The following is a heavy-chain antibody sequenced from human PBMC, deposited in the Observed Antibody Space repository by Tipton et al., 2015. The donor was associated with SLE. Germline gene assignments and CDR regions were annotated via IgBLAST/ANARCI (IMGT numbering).Heavy chain of an antibody. J-gene: IGHJ4*02. V-gene: IGHV4-34*01. CDR3: ARDSGTIFGVVARYFDY. CDR1: GGSFSGYY. D-gene: IGHD3-3*01. Sequence: TLSLTCAVYGGSFSGYYWSWIRQPPGKGLEWIGSIYFSGSTFYNPSLKSRVTISVDTSKNQFSLRLSSVTAADTAAYYCARDSGTIFGVVARYFDYWGQGSLVTVSS. CDR2: IYFSGST.